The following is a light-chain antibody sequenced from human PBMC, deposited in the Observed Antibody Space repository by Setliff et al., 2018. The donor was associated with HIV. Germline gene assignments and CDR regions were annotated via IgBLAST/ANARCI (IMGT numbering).Light chain of an antibody. CDR1: SSDVGSYNL. V-gene: IGLV2-14*02. J-gene: IGLJ1*01. CDR3: SSYTSGSTQV. CDR2: EVS. Sequence: ALTQPASVSGSPGQSITISCTGTSSDVGSYNLVSWYQQHPGKAPKLMIYEVSKRPSGVPARFSGSKSGITASLTISGLRAEDEADYYCSSYTSGSTQVFGTGTKVTVL.